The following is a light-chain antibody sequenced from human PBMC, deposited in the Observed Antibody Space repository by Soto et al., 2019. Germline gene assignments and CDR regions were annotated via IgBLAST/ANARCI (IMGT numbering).Light chain of an antibody. Sequence: QTVVTQEPSFSVSHGGTVTLTCGLSSGSVSTSYYPSWYQQTPGQAPRTLIFSTNTRASGVPDRFSGSILGNKAALTITGAQADDEYDYYCVLYMGSGIRVFGGGTKLTVL. V-gene: IGLV8-61*01. CDR3: VLYMGSGIRV. CDR2: STN. J-gene: IGLJ3*02. CDR1: SGSVSTSYY.